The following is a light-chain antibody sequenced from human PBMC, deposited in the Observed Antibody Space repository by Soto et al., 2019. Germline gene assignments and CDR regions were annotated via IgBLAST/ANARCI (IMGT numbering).Light chain of an antibody. V-gene: IGKV1-16*02. CDR2: AAS. CDR1: QGIGNS. CDR3: QQYESYLVT. Sequence: DIQMTQSPSSLSASVGDRVTITCRARQGIGNSLGWFQQKPGKAPKSLIYAASRLQSGVPSKFIGSGSGTDFTLTISSLQPEDCASYYCQQYESYLVTFGGGTKVEIK. J-gene: IGKJ4*01.